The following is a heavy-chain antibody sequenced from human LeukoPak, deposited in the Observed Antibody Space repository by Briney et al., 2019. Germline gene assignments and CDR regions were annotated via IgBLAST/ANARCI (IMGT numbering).Heavy chain of an antibody. CDR2: ITDSGDSA. J-gene: IGHJ6*02. CDR3: TRXAYSAYGMDV. Sequence: PGGSLRLSCAASGFTFSNYAMRWVRQAPGKGLEWVSSITDSGDSAYYTDSVKGRFAMSRDNSKNTLYLQMNSLRAEDAAVYYCTRXAYSAYGMDVWGQGTTVTVSS. D-gene: IGHD4-11*01. V-gene: IGHV3-23*01. CDR1: GFTFSNYA.